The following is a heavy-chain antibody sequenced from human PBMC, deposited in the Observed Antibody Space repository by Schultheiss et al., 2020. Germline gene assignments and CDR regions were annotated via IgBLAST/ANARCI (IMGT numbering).Heavy chain of an antibody. D-gene: IGHD6-19*01. CDR1: GYSFPTYW. V-gene: IGHV5-51*01. Sequence: GESLKISCKGSGYSFPTYWIGWVRQMPGKGLEWMGVIYPGDSDTRYSPSFQGQVTISADKSITTAYLQWSSLKASDTAMYYCARLWLVPDYNWFDPWGQGTLVTVSS. CDR2: IYPGDSDT. CDR3: ARLWLVPDYNWFDP. J-gene: IGHJ5*02.